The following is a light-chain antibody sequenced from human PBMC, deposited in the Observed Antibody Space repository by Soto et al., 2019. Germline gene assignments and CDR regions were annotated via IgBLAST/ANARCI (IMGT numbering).Light chain of an antibody. CDR3: QQLNTYSS. Sequence: DIQLTQSPSFLSASVGDRVTITCRASQGINTYLAWYQQKLGKAPKVLIYDASKLHSGVPSRFSGSGSGTGFTLTISSLQPEDFATYFCQQLNTYSSFGGGTKVDSK. V-gene: IGKV1-9*01. J-gene: IGKJ4*01. CDR1: QGINTY. CDR2: DAS.